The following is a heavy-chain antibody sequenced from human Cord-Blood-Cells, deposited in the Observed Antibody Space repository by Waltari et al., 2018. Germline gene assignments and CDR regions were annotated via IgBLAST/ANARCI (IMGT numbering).Heavy chain of an antibody. CDR1: GFTFGSYE. CDR2: ISSSGSTI. CDR3: ARVPPPPTGYYFDY. V-gene: IGHV3-48*03. Sequence: EVQLVESGGGLVQPGGSLRLSCAASGFTFGSYEMNWVRQAPGKGLEWVSYISSSGSTIYYADSVKGRFTISRDNAKNSLYLQMNSLRAEDTAVYYCARVPPPPTGYYFDYWGQGTLVTVSS. J-gene: IGHJ4*02.